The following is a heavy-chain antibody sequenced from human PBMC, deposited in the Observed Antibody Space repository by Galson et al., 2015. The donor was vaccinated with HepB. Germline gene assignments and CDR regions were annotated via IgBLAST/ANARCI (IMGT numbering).Heavy chain of an antibody. Sequence: SLRLSCAASGFTFSSYGMHWVRQAPGKGLEWVAVISYDGSNKYYADSVKGRFTISRDNSKNTLYLQMNSLRAEDTALYYCAKDPIPTYYYDSSGYGSFPWFDPWGQGTLVTVSS. V-gene: IGHV3-30*18. J-gene: IGHJ5*02. CDR3: AKDPIPTYYYDSSGYGSFPWFDP. CDR1: GFTFSSYG. CDR2: ISYDGSNK. D-gene: IGHD3-22*01.